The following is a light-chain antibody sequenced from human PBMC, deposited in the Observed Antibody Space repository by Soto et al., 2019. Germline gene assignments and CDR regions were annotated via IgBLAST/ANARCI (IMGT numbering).Light chain of an antibody. V-gene: IGKV1-39*01. CDR3: QQSYSTPQT. J-gene: IGKJ1*01. CDR1: QGISSY. Sequence: IQLTQSPSSLSASVGDIVTITCRASQGISSYLAWYQQKPGKAPKLLIYAESSLQSGVPSRLSGSGSGTDLNLTISSLQPEDFATYYCQQSYSTPQTCGQGTKVDIK. CDR2: AES.